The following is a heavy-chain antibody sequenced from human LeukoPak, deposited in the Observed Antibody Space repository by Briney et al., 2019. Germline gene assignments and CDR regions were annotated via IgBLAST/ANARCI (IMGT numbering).Heavy chain of an antibody. CDR1: VAFISSGGYY. CDR2: IYYTGNT. V-gene: IGHV4-31*03. Sequence: SQTLSLTCTVAVAFISSGGYYWSWIRQCPGKGLEWIGYIYYTGNTYYNPSLKSRVAISVDTSKNQFSLKLSSVTAADTAVYYCARDNSGVLDYWGQGTLVTVSS. CDR3: ARDNSGVLDY. D-gene: IGHD3-10*01. J-gene: IGHJ4*02.